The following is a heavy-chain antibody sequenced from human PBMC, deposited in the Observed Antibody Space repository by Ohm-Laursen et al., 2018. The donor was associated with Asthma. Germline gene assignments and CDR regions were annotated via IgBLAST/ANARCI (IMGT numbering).Heavy chain of an antibody. CDR1: GYTFTGYY. CDR3: ASSARGSSYFDY. CDR2: ISAYNGNT. D-gene: IGHD2-15*01. V-gene: IGHV1-18*04. J-gene: IGHJ4*02. Sequence: SVTVSCKASGYTFTGYYMHWVRQAPGQGLEWMGWISAYNGNTNYAQKLQDRVTMTTDTSTSTAYMELRSLRSDDTAVYYCASSARGSSYFDYWGQGTLVTVSS.